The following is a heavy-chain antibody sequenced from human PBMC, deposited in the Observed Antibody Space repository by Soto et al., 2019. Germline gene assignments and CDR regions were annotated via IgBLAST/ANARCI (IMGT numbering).Heavy chain of an antibody. V-gene: IGHV4-59*01. J-gene: IGHJ4*02. D-gene: IGHD5-18*01. CDR3: ARDVDTAMVHPYFDY. Sequence: PSETLSLTCTVSGGSISSYYWSWIRQPPGKGLEWIGYIYYSGSTNYNPSLKSRVTISVDTSKNQFSLKLSSVTAADTAVYYCARDVDTAMVHPYFDYWGQGTLVTVSS. CDR2: IYYSGST. CDR1: GGSISSYY.